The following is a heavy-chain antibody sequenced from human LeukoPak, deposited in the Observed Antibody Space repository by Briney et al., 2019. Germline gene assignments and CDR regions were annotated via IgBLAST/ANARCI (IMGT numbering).Heavy chain of an antibody. D-gene: IGHD1-26*01. J-gene: IGHJ4*02. Sequence: SETLSLTWTVSGGSISSYYWSWVRQPPGKGLEWIGYIYYSGSTNYNPSLKSRVTISVDTSKNQFSLKLSSVTAADTAVYYCARASSGSWGYWGQGTLVTVSS. CDR2: IYYSGST. CDR1: GGSISSYY. V-gene: IGHV4-59*01. CDR3: ARASSGSWGY.